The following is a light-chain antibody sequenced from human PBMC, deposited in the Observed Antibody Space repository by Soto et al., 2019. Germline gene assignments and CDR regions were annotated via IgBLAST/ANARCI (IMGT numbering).Light chain of an antibody. CDR2: AAS. CDR3: LQTYTYPNT. Sequence: DIQMTQSPSSLSASVGDRVTITCRASQSISTYLSWYHQEPRKAPRLVIYAASSLQSGVPSRFSGSGSGTEFTLTISSLQREDFGTYYCLQTYTYPNTFGQGTELDIK. CDR1: QSISTY. V-gene: IGKV1-39*01. J-gene: IGKJ2*01.